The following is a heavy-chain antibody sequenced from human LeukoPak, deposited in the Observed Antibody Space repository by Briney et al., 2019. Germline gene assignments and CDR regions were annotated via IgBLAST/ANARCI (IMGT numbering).Heavy chain of an antibody. CDR1: GFTFSTYG. Sequence: PGGSPRLSCSASGFTFSTYGIQWGRQDPGEGLEWVSYIITSSSSKHYADSVKGRFTISRDNAKNSLYLQMSSLRDEDTAVYYCAKGRSAGDDAFDFWGQGTMVTVSS. CDR3: AKGRSAGDDAFDF. J-gene: IGHJ4*02. V-gene: IGHV3-48*02. D-gene: IGHD2-21*02. CDR2: IITSSSSK.